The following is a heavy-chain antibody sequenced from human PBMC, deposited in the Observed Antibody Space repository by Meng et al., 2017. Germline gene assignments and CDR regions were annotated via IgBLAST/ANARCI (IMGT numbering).Heavy chain of an antibody. Sequence: ASVKVSCKASGYTFTSYYMHWVRQAPGQGLEWMGIINPSGGSTSYAQKFQGRVTMTRDTSTSTVYMELSSLRSEDTAVYYCARDLIGGDSDYYDSSGYYWYFQHWGQDTLVTVSS. CDR2: INPSGGST. J-gene: IGHJ1*01. CDR1: GYTFTSYY. D-gene: IGHD3-22*01. V-gene: IGHV1-46*01. CDR3: ARDLIGGDSDYYDSSGYYWYFQH.